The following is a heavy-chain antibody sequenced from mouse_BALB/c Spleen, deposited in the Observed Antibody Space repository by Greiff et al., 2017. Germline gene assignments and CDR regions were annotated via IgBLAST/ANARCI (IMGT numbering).Heavy chain of an antibody. V-gene: IGHV6-6*02. Sequence: EVMLVESGGGLVQPGGSMKLSCVASGFTFSNYWMNWVRQSPEKGLEWVAEIRLKSNNYATHYAESVKGRFTISRDDSKSSVYLQMNNLRAEDTGIYYCTRDGYSRSGAMDYWGQGTSVTVSS. D-gene: IGHD2-3*01. CDR3: TRDGYSRSGAMDY. J-gene: IGHJ4*01. CDR2: IRLKSNNYAT. CDR1: GFTFSNYW.